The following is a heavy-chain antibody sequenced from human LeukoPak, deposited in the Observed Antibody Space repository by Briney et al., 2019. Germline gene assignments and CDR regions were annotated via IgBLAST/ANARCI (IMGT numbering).Heavy chain of an antibody. CDR3: AKDSVVVPAAMVY. CDR2: ISYDGSNK. J-gene: IGHJ4*02. CDR1: GFTFSSYG. D-gene: IGHD2-2*01. Sequence: GGSLRLSCAASGFTFSSYGMHWVRQAPGKGLEWVAVISYDGSNKYYADSVKGRFTISRDNSNNTLYLQMNSLRAEDTAVYYCAKDSVVVPAAMVYWGQGTLVTVSS. V-gene: IGHV3-30*18.